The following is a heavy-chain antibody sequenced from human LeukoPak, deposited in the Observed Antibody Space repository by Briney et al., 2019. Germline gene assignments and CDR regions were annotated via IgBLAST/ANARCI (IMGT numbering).Heavy chain of an antibody. CDR3: AREREYSSSWYRRDYYYMDV. V-gene: IGHV4-4*02. CDR1: GGSISSSNW. CDR2: IYHSGST. Sequence: SETLSLTCAVSGGSISSSNWWSWVRPPPGKGLEWIGEIYHSGSTNYNPSLKSRVTISVDKSKNQFSLKLSSVTAADTAVYYCAREREYSSSWYRRDYYYMDVWGKGTTVTVSS. D-gene: IGHD6-13*01. J-gene: IGHJ6*03.